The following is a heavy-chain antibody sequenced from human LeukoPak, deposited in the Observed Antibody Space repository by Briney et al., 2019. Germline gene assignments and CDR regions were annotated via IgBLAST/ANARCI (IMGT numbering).Heavy chain of an antibody. D-gene: IGHD3-10*01. V-gene: IGHV3-21*01. CDR2: ISSSSSYI. CDR3: ASALITMVRGVISDY. Sequence: PGGSLRLSCAASGFTFSSYSMNWVRQAPGKGLEWVSSISSSSSYIYYADSVKGRFTISRDNAKNSLYLQMNSLRAEDTAVYYCASALITMVRGVISDYWGQGTLVTVSS. J-gene: IGHJ4*02. CDR1: GFTFSSYS.